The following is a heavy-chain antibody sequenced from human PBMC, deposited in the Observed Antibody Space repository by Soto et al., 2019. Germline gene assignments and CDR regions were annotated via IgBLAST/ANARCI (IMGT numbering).Heavy chain of an antibody. CDR1: GYTFTTYG. V-gene: IGHV1-18*01. CDR2: INVYTGNT. CDR3: AGFYGSGNFPYDY. D-gene: IGHD3-10*01. J-gene: IGHJ4*02. Sequence: QVQLVQSGAEIKKPGASVEVSCKASGYTFTTYGITWVRHAPGQGLEWMVWINVYTGNTDYAQKVQGRVTMTTDTSTSTAYMELRSLRSEDTAGYYCAGFYGSGNFPYDYWGQGTLVTVSS.